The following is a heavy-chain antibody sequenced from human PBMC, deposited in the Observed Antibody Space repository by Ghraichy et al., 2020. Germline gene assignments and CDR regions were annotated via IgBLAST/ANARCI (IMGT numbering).Heavy chain of an antibody. CDR2: IIPILGIA. J-gene: IGHJ6*02. CDR1: GGTFSSYA. V-gene: IGHV1-69*04. D-gene: IGHD2-2*01. CDR3: ARVYCSSTSCYENYYYYGMDV. Sequence: SVKVSCKASGGTFSSYAISWVRQAPGQGLEWMGRIIPILGIANYAQKFQGRVTITADKSTSTAYMELSSLRSEDTAGYYCARVYCSSTSCYENYYYYGMDVWGQGTTVTVSS.